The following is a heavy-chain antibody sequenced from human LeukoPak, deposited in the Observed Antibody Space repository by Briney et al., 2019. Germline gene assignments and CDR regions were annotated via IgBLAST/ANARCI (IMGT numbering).Heavy chain of an antibody. CDR1: GFTFSSYG. CDR3: AKSVPEYQLRGGMDV. V-gene: IGHV3-30*18. CDR2: ISYDGSNK. Sequence: PGRSLRLSCTASGFTFSSYGMHWVRQAPGKGLEWVAVISYDGSNKYYADSVKGRFTISRDNSKNTLYLQMNSLRAEDTAVYYCAKSVPEYQLRGGMDVWGQGTTVTVSS. D-gene: IGHD2-2*01. J-gene: IGHJ6*02.